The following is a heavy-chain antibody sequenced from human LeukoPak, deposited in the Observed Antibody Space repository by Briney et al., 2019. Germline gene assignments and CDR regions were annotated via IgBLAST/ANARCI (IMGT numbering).Heavy chain of an antibody. CDR1: GFTFSSYG. CDR2: IWYDGSNK. D-gene: IGHD3-10*01. Sequence: GGSLRLSCAASGFTFSSYGMLWVRQAPGKGLEWGAFIWYDGSNKYYADSVKGRFTISRDQSKNTLDLQMNSLRAEDPAFYYCAREPPDSANYYPDAFDIWGQGTMVTVSS. V-gene: IGHV3-30*02. J-gene: IGHJ3*02. CDR3: AREPPDSANYYPDAFDI.